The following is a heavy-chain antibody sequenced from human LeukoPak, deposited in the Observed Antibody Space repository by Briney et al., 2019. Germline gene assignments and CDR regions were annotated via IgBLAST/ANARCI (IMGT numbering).Heavy chain of an antibody. D-gene: IGHD3/OR15-3a*01. J-gene: IGHJ4*02. CDR2: IYYSGTT. Sequence: PSETLSLTCTVSGGSVSSSTYYWGWIRQPPGKGLEWVGGIYYSGTTYYNPSLESRVTISVDTSKNQFSLRLSSVTAADTAVYYCAGHDFRTNYYFDFWGQGILVTVSS. V-gene: IGHV4-39*01. CDR3: AGHDFRTNYYFDF. CDR1: GGSVSSSTYY.